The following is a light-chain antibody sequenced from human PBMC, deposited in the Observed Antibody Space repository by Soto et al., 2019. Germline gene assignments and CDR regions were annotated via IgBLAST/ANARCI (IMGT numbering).Light chain of an antibody. CDR2: EVT. V-gene: IGLV2-14*01. Sequence: QSALTQPASVSGYPGQSITISCTGTSSDVGGHNYVSWYQQHPGTTPKLMIYEVTNRPSGVSNRFSGSKSGNTASLTIPGLHAEDEADYYCSSYTSSTTLYVVFRGGIKLTVL. J-gene: IGLJ2*01. CDR1: SSDVGGHNY. CDR3: SSYTSSTTLYVV.